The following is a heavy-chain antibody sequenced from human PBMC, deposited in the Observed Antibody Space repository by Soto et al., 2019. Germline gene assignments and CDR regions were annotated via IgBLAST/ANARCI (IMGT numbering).Heavy chain of an antibody. Sequence: GASVKVSCKASGYTFTSYGISWVRQAPGQGLEWMGWISAYNGNTNYAQKLQGRVTMTTDTSTSTAYMELRSLRSDDTAVYYSARCLSGYYLMVAFDIWGQGTMVTVSS. CDR2: ISAYNGNT. D-gene: IGHD3-22*01. CDR3: ARCLSGYYLMVAFDI. J-gene: IGHJ3*02. V-gene: IGHV1-18*04. CDR1: GYTFTSYG.